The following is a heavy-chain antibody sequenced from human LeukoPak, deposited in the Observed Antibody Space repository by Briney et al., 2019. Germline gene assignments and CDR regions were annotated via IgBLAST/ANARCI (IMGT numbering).Heavy chain of an antibody. CDR1: GFTFSSYA. CDR2: ISYDGSNK. CDR3: ARLNLYGPFFGHWFDP. J-gene: IGHJ5*02. D-gene: IGHD2/OR15-2a*01. Sequence: PGGSLRLSCAASGFTFSSYAMHWVRQASGKGLEWVAVISYDGSNKYYADSVKGRFTISRDNSKNTLYLQMNSLRAEDTAVYYCARLNLYGPFFGHWFDPWGQGTLVTVSS. V-gene: IGHV3-30-3*01.